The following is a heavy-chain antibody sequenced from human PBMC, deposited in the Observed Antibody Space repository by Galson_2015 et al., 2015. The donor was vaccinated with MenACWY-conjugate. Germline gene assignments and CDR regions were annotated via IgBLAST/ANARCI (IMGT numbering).Heavy chain of an antibody. J-gene: IGHJ4*02. D-gene: IGHD1-1*01. Sequence: SLRLSCAASGFTFDSYRMSWVRQAPGKGLEWVTNINRDGGGTHYASSVKGRFTISKDNAENSLYLQMNSLRAEDTAIYYCARIIHDGLDYWGQGTLVTASS. CDR2: INRDGGGT. V-gene: IGHV3-7*01. CDR1: GFTFDSYR. CDR3: ARIIHDGLDY.